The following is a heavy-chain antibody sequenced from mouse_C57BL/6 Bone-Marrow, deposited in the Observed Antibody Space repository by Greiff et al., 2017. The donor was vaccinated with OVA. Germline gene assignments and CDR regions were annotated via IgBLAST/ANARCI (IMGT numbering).Heavy chain of an antibody. J-gene: IGHJ2*01. D-gene: IGHD2-3*01. CDR3: AGEEGWLLRKNFDY. CDR1: GYTFTSYG. V-gene: IGHV1-81*01. Sequence: VQLQQSGAELARPGASVKLSCKASGYTFTSYGISWVKQRTGQGLEWIGEIYPRSGNTYYNEKFKGKATLTADKSSSTAYMELRSLTSEDSAVYFCAGEEGWLLRKNFDYWGQGTTLTVSS. CDR2: IYPRSGNT.